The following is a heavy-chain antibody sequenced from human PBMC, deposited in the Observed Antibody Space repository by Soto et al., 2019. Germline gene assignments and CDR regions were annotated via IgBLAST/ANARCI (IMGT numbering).Heavy chain of an antibody. J-gene: IGHJ4*02. CDR2: ISYDGNTQ. Sequence: QVHLVESGGGVVQPGTSLRLSCAASGFIFNSYSIHWVRQAPGKGLEWVAVISYDGNTQYYGDSLKGRFIVSRENSKNTAYLQMNDLRADDTAVYYCAKVSRASRISTPGFDSWGQGTLVTVSS. V-gene: IGHV3-30-3*01. CDR1: GFIFNSYS. CDR3: AKVSRASRISTPGFDS.